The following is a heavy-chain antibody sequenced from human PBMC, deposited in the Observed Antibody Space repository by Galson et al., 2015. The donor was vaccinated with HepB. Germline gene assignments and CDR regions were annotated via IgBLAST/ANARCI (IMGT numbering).Heavy chain of an antibody. V-gene: IGHV3-30*04. CDR3: ARAIRDADMIKGAFDY. CDR1: GFTFTSYA. J-gene: IGHJ4*02. Sequence: LRLSCAASGFTFTSYAIHWVRQAPGKGLEWVAVISYDGRNEYFADSVKGRFTISRDNSKNTVYLQMNSLGAEDTAVYYCARAIRDADMIKGAFDYWGQGTLVTVSS. CDR2: ISYDGRNE. D-gene: IGHD3-16*01.